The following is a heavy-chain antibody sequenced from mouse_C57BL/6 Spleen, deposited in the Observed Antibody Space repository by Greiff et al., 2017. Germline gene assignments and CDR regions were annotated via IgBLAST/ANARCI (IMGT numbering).Heavy chain of an antibody. Sequence: EVKLMESGGDLVKPGGSLKLSCAASGFTFSSYGMSWVRQTPDQRLEWVATISSGGSYTYYPDSVKGRFTIPRDNAENTLYLQMSSLKSEDTAMYYCASYSNLAWFAYWGQGTLVTVSA. V-gene: IGHV5-6*01. D-gene: IGHD2-5*01. CDR3: ASYSNLAWFAY. J-gene: IGHJ3*01. CDR1: GFTFSSYG. CDR2: ISSGGSYT.